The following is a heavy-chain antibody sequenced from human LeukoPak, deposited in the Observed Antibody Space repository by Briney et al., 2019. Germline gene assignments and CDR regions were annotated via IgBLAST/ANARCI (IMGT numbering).Heavy chain of an antibody. Sequence: ASVKVSCKASGFAFDTYYMHWVRQPPGQGLEWMGILNPGGDSTTYAQKFQGRVTMTKDMSTGTFYLEVSSLRSEDTAVYYCAREHSASALDYWGQGTLVTVSS. CDR3: AREHSASALDY. J-gene: IGHJ4*02. D-gene: IGHD1-26*01. CDR2: LNPGGDST. V-gene: IGHV1-46*02. CDR1: GFAFDTYY.